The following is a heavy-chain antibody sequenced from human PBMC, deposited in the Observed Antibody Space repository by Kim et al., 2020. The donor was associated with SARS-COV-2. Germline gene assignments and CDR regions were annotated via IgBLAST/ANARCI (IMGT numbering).Heavy chain of an antibody. CDR3: ARVGMRGSVEDY. D-gene: IGHD3-10*01. CDR1: GGSFSGYY. J-gene: IGHJ4*02. Sequence: SETLSLTCAVYGGSFSGYYWGWIRQPPGKGLEWIGEINHSGITNYNPSLKSRVTISVDTSKNQFSLKLSSVTAADTAVYYCARVGMRGSVEDYWGQGTLVTVSS. V-gene: IGHV4-34*01. CDR2: INHSGIT.